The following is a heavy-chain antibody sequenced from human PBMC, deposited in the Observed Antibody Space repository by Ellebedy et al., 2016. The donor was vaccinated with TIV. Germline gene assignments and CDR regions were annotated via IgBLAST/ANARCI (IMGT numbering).Heavy chain of an antibody. V-gene: IGHV4-30-2*01. CDR2: IYHSGST. CDR1: GGSISSGGYS. Sequence: MPSETLSLTCAVSGGSISSGGYSWSWIRQPPGKGLEWIGYIYHSGSTSYNPSLKSRVTISVDRSKNQFSLKLSSVTAADTAVYYCARLGVIAAAGASDSWGQGTLVIVSS. CDR3: ARLGVIAAAGASDS. J-gene: IGHJ4*02. D-gene: IGHD6-13*01.